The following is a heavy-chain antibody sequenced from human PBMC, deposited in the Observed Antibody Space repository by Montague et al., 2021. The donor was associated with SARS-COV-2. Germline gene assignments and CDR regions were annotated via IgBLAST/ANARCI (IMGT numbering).Heavy chain of an antibody. V-gene: IGHV4-39*02. J-gene: IGHJ3*01. CDR3: ARLKRYFDSSGSPSAFDF. Sequence: SETLSLTFTFSGGSLTNNIDYWAWIRQPPGKGLEWIGSIYYTGNTYYNPSLKSRVTISVVTSKNHFTLKLSSVTAAETAVYYCARLKRYFDSSGSPSAFDFWGQGTKVTVSS. CDR1: GGSLTNNIDY. D-gene: IGHD3-22*01. CDR2: IYYTGNT.